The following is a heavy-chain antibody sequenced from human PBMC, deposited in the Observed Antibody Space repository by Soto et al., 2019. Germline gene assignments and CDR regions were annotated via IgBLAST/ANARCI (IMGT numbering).Heavy chain of an antibody. V-gene: IGHV3-30*18. D-gene: IGHD4-17*01. CDR3: AKSPADYGDYLDY. Sequence: QVQLVESGGGVVQPGRSLRLSCAASGFTFSSYGMHWVRQAPGKGLEWVAVISYDGSNKYYADSVKGRFTISRDNSKNTLYLQMNSLRAEDTAVYYCAKSPADYGDYLDYWGQGTLVTVSS. CDR2: ISYDGSNK. J-gene: IGHJ4*02. CDR1: GFTFSSYG.